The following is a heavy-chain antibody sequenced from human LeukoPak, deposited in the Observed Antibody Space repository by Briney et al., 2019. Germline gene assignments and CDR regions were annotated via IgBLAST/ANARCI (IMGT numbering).Heavy chain of an antibody. CDR3: ARVGGSSLFDY. J-gene: IGHJ4*02. CDR1: GFTLSTYS. CDR2: ISTSSSYI. V-gene: IGHV3-21*01. D-gene: IGHD3-3*01. Sequence: GGSLRLSRAASGFTLSTYSMTWVRQAPGKGLEWASSISTSSSYIYYADSVKGRFTISRDNTKNSLYLQMSSLRAEDTAVYYCARVGGSSLFDYWGQGTLVTVSS.